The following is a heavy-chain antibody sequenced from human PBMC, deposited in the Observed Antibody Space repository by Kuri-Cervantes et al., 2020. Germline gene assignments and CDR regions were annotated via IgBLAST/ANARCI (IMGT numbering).Heavy chain of an antibody. CDR2: ISGSGGAA. J-gene: IGHJ4*02. CDR3: AKHSRSQYYFDY. D-gene: IGHD6-13*01. CDR1: GFTFRDYA. V-gene: IGHV3-23*01. Sequence: GESLKISCVASGFTFRDYAVSWVRQAPGKGLEWVSISGSGGAAYYAESVQGRFSISRDNLRNTLYLQMDNVGVEDTAIYYCAKHSRSQYYFDYWGQGTLVTVSS.